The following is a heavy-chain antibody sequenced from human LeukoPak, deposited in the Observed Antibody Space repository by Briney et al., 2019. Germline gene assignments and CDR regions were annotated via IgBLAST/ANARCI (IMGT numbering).Heavy chain of an antibody. V-gene: IGHV3-30*02. CDR1: GFTFSSYG. D-gene: IGHD7-27*01. J-gene: IGHJ6*03. Sequence: GGSLRLSCAASGFTFSSYGMHWVRQAPGKGLEWVAFIRYDGSNKYYADSVKGRFTISRGNAKNSLYLQMNSLRAEDTAVYYCARVTGEHYYYYMDVWGKGTTVTVSS. CDR3: ARVTGEHYYYYMDV. CDR2: IRYDGSNK.